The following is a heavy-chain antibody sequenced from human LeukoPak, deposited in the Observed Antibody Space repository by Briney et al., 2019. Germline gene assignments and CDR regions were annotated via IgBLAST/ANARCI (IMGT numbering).Heavy chain of an antibody. Sequence: GGSLRLSCAASGFTINNNYMTWVRQAPGKGLEWVSVSYSGGSSYYAESVKGRFTMSRDSSKNTVNLQMNILTVEDTAVYYCAGILGTTDAFDIWGQGTMVTVSS. J-gene: IGHJ3*02. V-gene: IGHV3-53*01. CDR2: SYSGGSS. D-gene: IGHD2/OR15-2a*01. CDR3: AGILGTTDAFDI. CDR1: GFTINNNY.